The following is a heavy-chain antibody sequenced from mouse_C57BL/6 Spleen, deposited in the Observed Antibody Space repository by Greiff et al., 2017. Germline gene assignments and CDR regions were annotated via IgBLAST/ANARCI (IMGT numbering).Heavy chain of an antibody. CDR1: GFTFSDYG. J-gene: IGHJ4*01. CDR3: ARTLLRNYAMDY. CDR2: ISSGSSTI. V-gene: IGHV5-17*01. Sequence: DVMLVESGGGLVKPGGSLKLSCAASGFTFSDYGMHWVRQAPEKGLEWVAYISSGSSTIYYADTVKGRFTISRDNAKNTLFLQMTSLRSEDTAMYYCARTLLRNYAMDYWGQGTSVTVSS. D-gene: IGHD1-1*01.